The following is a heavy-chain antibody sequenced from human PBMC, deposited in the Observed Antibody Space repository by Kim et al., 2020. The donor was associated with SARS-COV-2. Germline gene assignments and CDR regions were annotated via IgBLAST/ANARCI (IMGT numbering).Heavy chain of an antibody. J-gene: IGHJ6*02. CDR3: AKSLHGRYFDWSKRPYYYYGMDV. D-gene: IGHD3-9*01. CDR1: GFTFSSYA. Sequence: GGSLRLSCAASGFTFSSYAMSWVRQAPGKGLEWVSAISGSGGSTYYADSVKGRFTISRDNSKNTLYLQMNSLRAEDTAVYYCAKSLHGRYFDWSKRPYYYYGMDVWGQGTTVTVSS. CDR2: ISGSGGST. V-gene: IGHV3-23*01.